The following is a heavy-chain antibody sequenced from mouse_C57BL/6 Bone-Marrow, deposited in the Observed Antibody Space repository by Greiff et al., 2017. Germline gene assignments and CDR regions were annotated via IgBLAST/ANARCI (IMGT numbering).Heavy chain of an antibody. Sequence: DVHLVESGGDLVKPGGSLKLSCAASGFTFSSYGMSWVRQTPDKRLEWVATISSGGSYTYYPDSVKGRFTISRDNAKNTLYLQMSSLKSEDTAMYYCARHDGDYWGQGTTLTVSS. CDR3: ARHDGDY. CDR1: GFTFSSYG. CDR2: ISSGGSYT. J-gene: IGHJ2*01. V-gene: IGHV5-6*01. D-gene: IGHD2-3*01.